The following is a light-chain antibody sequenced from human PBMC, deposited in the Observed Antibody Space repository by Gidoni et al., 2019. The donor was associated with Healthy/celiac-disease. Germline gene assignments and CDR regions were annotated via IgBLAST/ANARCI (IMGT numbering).Light chain of an antibody. Sequence: QPVLPQSSSASASLGSSVKPTCTLSSGHSSYIIAWHQQQPGKAPRYLMKLEGSGSYNKGSGVPDRFSGSSSGADRYLTISNLQSEDEADYCCETWDSNTRVFGGGTKLTVL. CDR3: ETWDSNTRV. CDR1: SGHSSYI. J-gene: IGLJ3*02. CDR2: LEGSGSY. V-gene: IGLV4-60*03.